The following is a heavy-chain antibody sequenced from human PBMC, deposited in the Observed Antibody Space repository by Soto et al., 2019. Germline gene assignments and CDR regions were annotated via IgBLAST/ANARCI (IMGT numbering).Heavy chain of an antibody. CDR2: ISYDGSNK. J-gene: IGHJ4*02. V-gene: IGHV3-30*18. D-gene: IGHD1-26*01. CDR3: AKDLGGIVGATVFDY. Sequence: SGGSLRLSCAASGFTFSSYGMHWVRQAPGKGLEWVAVISYDGSNKYYADSVKGRFTISRDNSKNTLYLQMNSLRAEDTAVYYCAKDLGGIVGATVFDYWGQGTLVTVSS. CDR1: GFTFSSYG.